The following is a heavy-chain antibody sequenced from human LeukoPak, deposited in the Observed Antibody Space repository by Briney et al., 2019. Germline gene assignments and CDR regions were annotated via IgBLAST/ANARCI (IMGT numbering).Heavy chain of an antibody. V-gene: IGHV4-31*03. D-gene: IGHD6-13*01. Sequence: TLSLTCTVSGGSISSGGYYWSWIRQHPGEGLEWIGYIYYSGSTYYNPSLKSRVTISVDTSKNQFSLKLRFVTAADTAAYYCAREFRDLRLEAAAGPFDPWGQGTLVTVSS. CDR1: GGSISSGGYY. J-gene: IGHJ5*02. CDR3: AREFRDLRLEAAAGPFDP. CDR2: IYYSGST.